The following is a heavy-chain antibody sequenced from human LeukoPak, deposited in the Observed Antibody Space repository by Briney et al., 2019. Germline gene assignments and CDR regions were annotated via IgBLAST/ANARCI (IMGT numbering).Heavy chain of an antibody. J-gene: IGHJ6*02. V-gene: IGHV3-23*01. CDR3: AKALMIGAYYYYGMDF. D-gene: IGHD2-21*01. CDR1: GFTFSSYA. Sequence: GGSLRLSCAASGFTFSSYAMSWVRQAPGKGLEWVSAISGSGGSTYYADSVKGRFTISRDNSKNTLYLQMNSLRAEDTAVYYCAKALMIGAYYYYGMDFWGQGTTVTVSS. CDR2: ISGSGGST.